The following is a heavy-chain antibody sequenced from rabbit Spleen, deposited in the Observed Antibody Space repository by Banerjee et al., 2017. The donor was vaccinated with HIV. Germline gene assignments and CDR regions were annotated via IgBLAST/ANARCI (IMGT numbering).Heavy chain of an antibody. Sequence: QQQLEESGGGLVKPEGSLTLTCTASEFSFSFTYYICWVRQAPGKGLEWMACINAATGRPVYATWAKGRFAISRTSSTTVTLQMTSLTAADTATYFCARDLAGAIGWNFYLWGPGTLVTVS. CDR1: EFSFSFTYY. CDR3: ARDLAGAIGWNFYL. CDR2: INAATGRP. J-gene: IGHJ4*01. D-gene: IGHD4-1*01. V-gene: IGHV1S45*01.